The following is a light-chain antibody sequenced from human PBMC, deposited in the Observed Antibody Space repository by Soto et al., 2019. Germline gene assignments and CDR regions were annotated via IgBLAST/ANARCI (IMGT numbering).Light chain of an antibody. CDR3: QQYDNWPVT. Sequence: EIVMTQSPATLSVSAGERATLSCRASQSVRSSLAWYQQKPGQAPRLLIYGASTRATGIPVKFSGSGSGTEFTLTISSLQSEDFAVYNCQQYDNWPVTFGGGTKVEIK. V-gene: IGKV3-15*01. CDR1: QSVRSS. CDR2: GAS. J-gene: IGKJ4*01.